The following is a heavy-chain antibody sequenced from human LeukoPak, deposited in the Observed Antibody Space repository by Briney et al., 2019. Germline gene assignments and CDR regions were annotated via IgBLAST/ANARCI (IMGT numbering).Heavy chain of an antibody. CDR1: GGTFSSYA. V-gene: IGHV1-69*05. CDR3: ARTYGHYGELFFDY. J-gene: IGHJ4*02. D-gene: IGHD4-17*01. Sequence: SVQVSCKASGGTFSSYAISWVRQAPGQGLEWMGGIIPIFGTANYAQKFQGKVTITTDESTSTAYMELSSLRSEDTAVYYCARTYGHYGELFFDYWGQGTLVTVSS. CDR2: IIPIFGTA.